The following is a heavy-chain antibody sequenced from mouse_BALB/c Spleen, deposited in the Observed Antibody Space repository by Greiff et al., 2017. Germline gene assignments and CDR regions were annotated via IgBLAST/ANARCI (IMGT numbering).Heavy chain of an antibody. V-gene: IGHV1-81*01. CDR3: ASENSYCFDY. J-gene: IGHJ2*01. D-gene: IGHD1-2*01. CDR1: GYTFTDYV. Sequence: QVQLQQSGPELVKPGASVKMSCKASGYTFTDYVISWVKQRTGQGLEWIGEIYPGSGSTYYNEKVKGKATLTADKSSNTAYMQLSSLTSEDSAVYFCASENSYCFDYWGQGTTLTVSS. CDR2: IYPGSGST.